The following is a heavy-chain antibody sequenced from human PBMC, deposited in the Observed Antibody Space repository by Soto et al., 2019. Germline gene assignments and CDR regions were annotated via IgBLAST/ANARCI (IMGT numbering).Heavy chain of an antibody. Sequence: SETLSRTCAVSASSISSAYFLGWIRQPPWKGLEWIATIFHTGGTYYNPSLKSRVTISVDTSNNQFSLRLNSVTAADTALYFCARTWLAGGTPADAFDIWGQGTMVTVSS. CDR1: ASSISSAYF. J-gene: IGHJ3*02. V-gene: IGHV4-38-2*01. D-gene: IGHD2-15*01. CDR2: IFHTGGT. CDR3: ARTWLAGGTPADAFDI.